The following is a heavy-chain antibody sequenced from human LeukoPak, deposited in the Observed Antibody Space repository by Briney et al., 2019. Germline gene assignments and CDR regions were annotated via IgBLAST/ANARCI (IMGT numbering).Heavy chain of an antibody. Sequence: SQTLSLTCTVSGGSISSETYYWTWVRQPAGKGLEWIGRIYSSGSTSYNPSLKSRVTISVDTSKNQFSLELNSVTASDTAVYYCARRYGSGDYFDYWGQGTLVTVSS. J-gene: IGHJ4*02. D-gene: IGHD3-10*01. CDR3: ARRYGSGDYFDY. V-gene: IGHV4-61*02. CDR1: GGSISSETYY. CDR2: IYSSGST.